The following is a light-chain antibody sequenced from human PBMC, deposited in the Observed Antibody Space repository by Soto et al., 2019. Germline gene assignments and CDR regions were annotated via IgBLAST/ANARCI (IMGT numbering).Light chain of an antibody. V-gene: IGKV1-39*01. CDR2: AAS. CDR1: QSISNY. J-gene: IGKJ1*01. Sequence: DIQMTQSPSSLSASVGDRVTITCRASQSISNYLNWYQQKPGKAPKVLIYAASSLQSGVPSRFSGSGSGTDFTLTISSLQPEDFATYYCQQSYSTPWTSGQGTKVEIK. CDR3: QQSYSTPWT.